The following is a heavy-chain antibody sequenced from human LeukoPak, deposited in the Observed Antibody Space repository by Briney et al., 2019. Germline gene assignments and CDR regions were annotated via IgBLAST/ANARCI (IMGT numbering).Heavy chain of an antibody. CDR1: GFTFSSYG. J-gene: IGHJ5*02. D-gene: IGHD3-10*01. Sequence: GGSLRLSCAASGFTFSSYGMSWVRQAPGKGLEWVANIKQDGREKYYVDSVKGRFTISRDNAKNSLYLQMNSLRGEDTAVYYCARDRDEFDRWGQGTLVTVSS. CDR3: ARDRDEFDR. V-gene: IGHV3-7*01. CDR2: IKQDGREK.